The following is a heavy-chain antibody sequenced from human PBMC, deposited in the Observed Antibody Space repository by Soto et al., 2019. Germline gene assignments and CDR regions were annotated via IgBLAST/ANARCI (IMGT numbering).Heavy chain of an antibody. CDR1: GFTFSSYS. Sequence: EVQLVESGGGLVKPGGSLRLYGSASGFTFSSYSMNWVRQAPGKGLEWVSSISSSSSYIYYADSVKGRFTISRDNAKNSLYLQMNSLRAEDTAVYYCGLWFGELGDYWGQGTLVTVSS. J-gene: IGHJ4*02. CDR3: GLWFGELGDY. CDR2: ISSSSSYI. D-gene: IGHD3-10*01. V-gene: IGHV3-21*01.